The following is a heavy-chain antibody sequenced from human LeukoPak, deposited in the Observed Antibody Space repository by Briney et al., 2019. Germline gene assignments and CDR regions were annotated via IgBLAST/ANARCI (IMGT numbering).Heavy chain of an antibody. V-gene: IGHV3-66*01. D-gene: IGHD4-17*01. Sequence: PGGSLRLSCATSGFTFDDYAMHWVRQAPGKGLEWVSVIYSGGSTYYADSVKGRFTISRDNSKNTLYLQMNSLRAEDTAVYYCARENIFRVTTNWGQGTLVTVSS. CDR3: ARENIFRVTTN. CDR1: GFTFDDYA. J-gene: IGHJ4*02. CDR2: IYSGGST.